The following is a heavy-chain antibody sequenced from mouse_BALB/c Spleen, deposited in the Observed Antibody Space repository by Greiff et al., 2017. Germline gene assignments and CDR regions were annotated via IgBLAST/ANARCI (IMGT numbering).Heavy chain of an antibody. J-gene: IGHJ4*01. D-gene: IGHD2-4*01. CDR1: GYSFTSYW. Sequence: QVQLQQSGPQLVRPGASVKISCKASGYSFTSYWMHWVKQRPGQGLEWIGMIDPSDSETRLNQKFKDKATLTVDKSSSTAYMQLSSPTSEDSAVYYCARKLRQVYAMDYWGQGTSVTVSS. V-gene: IGHV1S126*01. CDR2: IDPSDSET. CDR3: ARKLRQVYAMDY.